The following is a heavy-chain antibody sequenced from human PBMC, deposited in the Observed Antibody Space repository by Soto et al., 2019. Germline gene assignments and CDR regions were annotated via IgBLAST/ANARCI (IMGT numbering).Heavy chain of an antibody. J-gene: IGHJ6*02. CDR3: ARGLVIRPYYYHGMDV. D-gene: IGHD3-9*01. CDR1: GGSISSGDYF. Sequence: QVQLQESGPGLVQPSQTLSLTCTVSGGSISSGDYFWSWIRQSPGKALEWIGYISSIGSTYYNPSLKSRVSVSRDTSTNQFSLKLSSVTNTDTAVYYCARGLVIRPYYYHGMDVWGQGTTVTVSS. CDR2: ISSIGST. V-gene: IGHV4-30-4*01.